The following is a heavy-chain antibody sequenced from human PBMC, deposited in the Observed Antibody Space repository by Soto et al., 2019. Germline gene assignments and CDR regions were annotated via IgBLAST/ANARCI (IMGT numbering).Heavy chain of an antibody. D-gene: IGHD6-19*01. CDR2: ISSRSTNI. J-gene: IGHJ4*02. CDR3: AKFTEPGYSSIWYYFEY. Sequence: LRLSCVGSGFTFSDYSMAWVRQAPGRGLEWVASISSRSTNIDYADSVKGRFTISRDNAKNLVSLKMSSLRGEDTALYYCAKFTEPGYSSIWYYFEYWGQGTPVTVPQ. CDR1: GFTFSDYS. V-gene: IGHV3-21*06.